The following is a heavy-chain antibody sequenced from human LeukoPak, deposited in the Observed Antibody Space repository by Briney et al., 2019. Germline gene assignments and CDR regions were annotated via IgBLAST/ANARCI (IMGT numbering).Heavy chain of an antibody. D-gene: IGHD6-19*01. CDR1: GFTFSSYW. V-gene: IGHV3-7*03. Sequence: PGGSLRLSCAASGFTFSSYWMSWVRQAPGKGLEWVANIKQDGSEKYYVDSVKGRFTTSRDNAKNSLYLQMNSLRAEDTAVYYCARGYRARAVAGTVDYWGQGTLVTVSS. CDR3: ARGYRARAVAGTVDY. J-gene: IGHJ4*02. CDR2: IKQDGSEK.